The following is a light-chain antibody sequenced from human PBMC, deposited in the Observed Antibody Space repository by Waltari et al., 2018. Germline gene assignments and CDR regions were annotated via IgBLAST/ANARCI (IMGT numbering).Light chain of an antibody. CDR1: QDVTTS. V-gene: IGKV1-33*01. J-gene: IGKJ2*01. CDR2: AAS. Sequence: DIQMTQSPSSLSAAVGDRVTITCQTTQDVTTSLSLFQQKPGKAPQLLLYAASTLQSGFPSRFSGSGSGTSFSFTITSLQPEDSATYYCQHYHTLPYTFGRGTKLQIK. CDR3: QHYHTLPYT.